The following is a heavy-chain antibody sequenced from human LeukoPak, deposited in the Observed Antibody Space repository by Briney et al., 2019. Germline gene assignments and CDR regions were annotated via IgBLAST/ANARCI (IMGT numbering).Heavy chain of an antibody. CDR3: AKNYYDSSAFGY. CDR1: GFSFSTYA. CDR2: ISYDGSNK. D-gene: IGHD3-22*01. Sequence: GGSLRLSCAASGFSFSTYAMHWVRQAPGKGLEWVAVISYDGSNKYFPDSLKGRFTISRDNSKNTLFLQMNSLRAEDTAVYYCAKNYYDSSAFGYWGQGTLVTVSS. J-gene: IGHJ4*02. V-gene: IGHV3-30-3*02.